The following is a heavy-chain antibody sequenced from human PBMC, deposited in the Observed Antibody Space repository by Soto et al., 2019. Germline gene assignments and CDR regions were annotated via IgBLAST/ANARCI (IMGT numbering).Heavy chain of an antibody. V-gene: IGHV3-23*01. CDR1: GFTFSSYA. D-gene: IGHD6-13*01. J-gene: IGHJ4*02. CDR2: ISGSGGST. CDR3: AHIGVSRWFDF. Sequence: GGSLRLSCAASGFTFSSYAMSWVRQAPGKGLEWVSAISGSGGSTYYADSVKGRFTISRDNSKNTLYLQMTNMDPVDTATYSCAHIGVSRWFDFWGQGTLVTVSS.